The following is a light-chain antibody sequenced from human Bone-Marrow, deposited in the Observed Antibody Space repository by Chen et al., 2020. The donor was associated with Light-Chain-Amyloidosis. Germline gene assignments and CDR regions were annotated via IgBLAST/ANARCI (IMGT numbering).Light chain of an antibody. V-gene: IGLV6-57*01. CDR1: SGSIATNY. CDR2: EDD. CDR3: QSDQGSSQGV. Sequence: NFMLTQPHSVSESPGKTVIISCTRSSGSIATNYVPWYQQRPGSSPTTVIYEDDQRPSGVPDRFSGSIDRSSNSASLTISGLKTEDEAEYYCQSDQGSSQGVFGGGTKLTVL. J-gene: IGLJ3*02.